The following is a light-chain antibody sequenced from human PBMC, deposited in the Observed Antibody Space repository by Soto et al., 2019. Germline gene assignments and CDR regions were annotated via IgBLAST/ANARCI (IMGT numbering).Light chain of an antibody. Sequence: QSALAQPASVSGSPGQSITISCTGTSGFVGSFSLVSWYQQHPGKAPKFMISEGHRRRSGVPDRFSGSTSVNSASLTISGLQADDEADYYCCLYIGATTYVFGTGTKVTVL. V-gene: IGLV2-23*01. J-gene: IGLJ1*01. CDR2: EGH. CDR3: CLYIGATTYV. CDR1: SGFVGSFSL.